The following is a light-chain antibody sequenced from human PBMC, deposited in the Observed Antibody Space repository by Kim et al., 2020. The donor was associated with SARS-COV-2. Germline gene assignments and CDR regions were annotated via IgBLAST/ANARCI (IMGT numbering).Light chain of an antibody. Sequence: GQSVTISCTGSSGDVGSYNRVSWYQQPPGTGPKLLIYEVRNRPSGVPDRFSGSKSGNTASLTISGLQAEDETDYYCISYTASSSFVFGTGTKVTVL. CDR3: ISYTASSSFV. CDR2: EVR. CDR1: SGDVGSYNR. V-gene: IGLV2-18*02. J-gene: IGLJ1*01.